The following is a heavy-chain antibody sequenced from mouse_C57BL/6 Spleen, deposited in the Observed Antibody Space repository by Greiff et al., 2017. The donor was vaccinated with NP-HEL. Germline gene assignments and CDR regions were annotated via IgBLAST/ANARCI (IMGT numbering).Heavy chain of an antibody. D-gene: IGHD2-4*01. CDR2: ISDGGSYT. J-gene: IGHJ4*01. Sequence: EVMLVESGGGLVKPGGSLKLSCAASGFTFSSYAMSWVRQTPEKRLEWVATISDGGSYTYYPDNVKGRFTISRDNAKNNLYLQMSHLKSEDTAMYYCARDGIYYDYDGRMDYWGQGTSVTVSS. V-gene: IGHV5-4*01. CDR3: ARDGIYYDYDGRMDY. CDR1: GFTFSSYA.